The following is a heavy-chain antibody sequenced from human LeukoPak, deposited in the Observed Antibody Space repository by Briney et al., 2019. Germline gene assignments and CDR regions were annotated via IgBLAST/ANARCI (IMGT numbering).Heavy chain of an antibody. CDR2: IYYSGST. CDR3: AREVLTYNWFDP. V-gene: IGHV4-31*03. CDR1: GGSISSGDYY. J-gene: IGHJ5*02. D-gene: IGHD3-10*01. Sequence: PSQTLSLTCTVSGGSISSGDYYWSWIRQPPGKGLEWIGYIYYSGSTYYNPSLKSRVTMSVDTSKNQFSLKLSSVTAADTAVYYCAREVLTYNWFDPWGQGTLVTVSS.